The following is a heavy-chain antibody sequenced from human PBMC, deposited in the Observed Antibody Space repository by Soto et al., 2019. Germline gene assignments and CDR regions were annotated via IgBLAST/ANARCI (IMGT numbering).Heavy chain of an antibody. CDR3: ARRIEVAAADGVGYYYYLDV. CDR1: GFSIRGYY. Sequence: SETLSLTCTFSGFSIRGYYWSLSRQPPGKGLEWIGYLYYSGTTNYNPSLKSRLTISVDTSKNQFSLKLSSVTAADTAVYYCARRIEVAAADGVGYYYYLDVWGKGTSVTVSS. V-gene: IGHV4-59*08. J-gene: IGHJ6*03. CDR2: LYYSGTT. D-gene: IGHD3-22*01.